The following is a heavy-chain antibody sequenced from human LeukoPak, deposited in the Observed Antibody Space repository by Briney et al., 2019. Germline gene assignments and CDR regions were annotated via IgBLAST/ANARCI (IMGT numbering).Heavy chain of an antibody. Sequence: SETLSLTCTVSGGSISYFHWSWIRQPPGKELEWIGYIYYTGNTDNNPSLKSRATLSVDTSKNQFSLKLSSLTAADTAVYYCARHSKTAFGERAFDYWGQGVLVTVSS. D-gene: IGHD2-21*01. V-gene: IGHV4-59*08. CDR3: ARHSKTAFGERAFDY. J-gene: IGHJ4*02. CDR1: GGSISYFH. CDR2: IYYTGNT.